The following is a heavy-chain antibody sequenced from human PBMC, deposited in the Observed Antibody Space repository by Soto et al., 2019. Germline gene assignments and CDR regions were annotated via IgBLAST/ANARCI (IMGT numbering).Heavy chain of an antibody. D-gene: IGHD2-15*01. CDR2: INSDGSST. V-gene: IGHV3-74*01. J-gene: IGHJ6*02. CDR1: GFTFSSYW. CDR3: TTFRAAPYYYYGMDV. Sequence: EVQLVESGGGLVQPGGSLRLSCAASGFTFSSYWMHWVRQAPGKGLVWVSRINSDGSSTSYADSVKGRFTISRDNAKNTLYLQMNSLRAEDTAVYYCTTFRAAPYYYYGMDVWGQGTTVTVSS.